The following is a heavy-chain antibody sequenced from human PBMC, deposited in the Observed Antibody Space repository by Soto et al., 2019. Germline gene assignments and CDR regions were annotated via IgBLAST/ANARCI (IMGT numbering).Heavy chain of an antibody. J-gene: IGHJ4*02. D-gene: IGHD6-19*01. CDR2: VHRSGST. CDR3: AKESSAWAFTEY. Sequence: SETLSLTCTVYGGSISGYYLNWIRQPAGKGLEWIGRVHRSGSTNYNPSPKSRVTMSVDTSKSQFSLKVTSVTAADTAVYYCAKESSAWAFTEYWGQGTLVTVSS. CDR1: GGSISGYY. V-gene: IGHV4-4*07.